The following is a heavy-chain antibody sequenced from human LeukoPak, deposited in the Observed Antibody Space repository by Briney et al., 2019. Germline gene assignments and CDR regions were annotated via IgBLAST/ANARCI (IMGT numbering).Heavy chain of an antibody. V-gene: IGHV4-38-2*02. CDR1: GYSISSGYY. CDR2: IYHSGST. CDR3: ARAREPLLYTYYFEY. D-gene: IGHD2-2*02. J-gene: IGHJ4*02. Sequence: SETLSLTCTVSGYSISSGYYWGWIRQLPGQGLECIGRIYHSGSTYYNPSLKSRVTISVDTSKNQFSLKLTSVTAADTAVYYCARAREPLLYTYYFEYWGQGTLVTVSS.